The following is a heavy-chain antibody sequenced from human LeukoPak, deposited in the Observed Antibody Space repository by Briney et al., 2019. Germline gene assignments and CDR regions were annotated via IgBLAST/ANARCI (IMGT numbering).Heavy chain of an antibody. Sequence: AGRSLRLSCAASGFTFDDYAMHWVRQAPGKGLEWVTGISWNSGSIGYADSVKGRFTISRDNAKNSLYLQMNSLRAEDTALYYCAKAANHMVRGVTSDYWGQGTLVTVSS. J-gene: IGHJ4*02. CDR1: GFTFDDYA. CDR2: ISWNSGSI. D-gene: IGHD3-10*01. CDR3: AKAANHMVRGVTSDY. V-gene: IGHV3-9*01.